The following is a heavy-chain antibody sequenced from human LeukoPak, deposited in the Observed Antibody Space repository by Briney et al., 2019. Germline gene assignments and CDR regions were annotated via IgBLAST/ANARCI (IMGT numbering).Heavy chain of an antibody. CDR2: ISAYNGNT. J-gene: IGHJ4*02. V-gene: IGHV1-18*01. CDR3: ARDRPGGYELDY. CDR1: GYTFTSYG. D-gene: IGHD5-12*01. Sequence: GASVKVSCKASGYTFTSYGISWVRQAPGQGLEWMGWISAYNGNTNYAQKLQGRVTMTTDTSTSTACMELRSLRSEDTAVYYCARDRPGGYELDYWGQGTLVTVSS.